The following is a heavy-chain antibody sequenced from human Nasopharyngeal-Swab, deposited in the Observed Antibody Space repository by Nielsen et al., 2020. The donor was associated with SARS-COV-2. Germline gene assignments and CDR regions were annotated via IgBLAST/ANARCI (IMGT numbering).Heavy chain of an antibody. CDR1: GGSISSYY. CDR2: IYYSGST. CDR3: AREENGDYYGMDV. V-gene: IGHV4-59*12. Sequence: SETLSLTCTVSGGSISSYYWSWIRQPPGKGLEWIGYIYYSGSTYYNPSLKSRVTISVDTSKNQFSLKLSSVTAADTAVYYCAREENGDYYGMDVWGQGTTVTVSS. J-gene: IGHJ6*02. D-gene: IGHD4-17*01.